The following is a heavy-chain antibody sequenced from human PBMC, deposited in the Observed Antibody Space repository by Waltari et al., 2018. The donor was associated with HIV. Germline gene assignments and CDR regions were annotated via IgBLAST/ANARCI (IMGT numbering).Heavy chain of an antibody. J-gene: IGHJ5*02. D-gene: IGHD5-18*01. V-gene: IGHV3-53*02. CDR2: VKGVGKQ. CDR3: ARGVGYSYGWFWFDP. Sequence: EVQLVETGGGLIQPGWYLRLSSEACRFAVSRTYMSWVPQAQGKGLGWCSVVKGVGKQDYADYVKGRITIYRDNSKNTVYLQMISLGAEDASVYYCARGVGYSYGWFWFDPWVQGTLVTVSS. CDR1: RFAVSRTY.